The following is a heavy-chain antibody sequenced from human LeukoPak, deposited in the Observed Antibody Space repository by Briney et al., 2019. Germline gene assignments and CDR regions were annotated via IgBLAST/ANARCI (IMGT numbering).Heavy chain of an antibody. CDR2: IYNSGSA. V-gene: IGHV4-4*07. Sequence: SETLSLTCTVSGGSISTYYWSWIRQPAGKGLEWIGRIYNSGSANYNPSPRSRVTMSEDTSKTQFSLKLISVTAADTAVYYCARGGVHSSSLNAFDVWGQGTMVTVSS. J-gene: IGHJ3*01. CDR3: ARGGVHSSSLNAFDV. CDR1: GGSISTYY. D-gene: IGHD6-13*01.